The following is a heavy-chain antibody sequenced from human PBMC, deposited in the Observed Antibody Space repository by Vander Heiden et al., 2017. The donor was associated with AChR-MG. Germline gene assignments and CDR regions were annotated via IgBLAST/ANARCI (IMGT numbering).Heavy chain of an antibody. CDR1: GCSIGGSSYC. J-gene: IGHJ4*02. D-gene: IGHD6-13*01. CDR2: IYYSGIT. V-gene: IGHV4-39*01. CDR3: ARQYSRVY. Sequence: QLQLQESGPGLVKPSETLSPTCTDSGCSIGGSSYCLVWIRHPTGKGLEWIGRIYYSGITYYNPSLKSRVTISVETSKNQFSLKLSSVTAADTAVYYCARQYSRVYWGQGTLVTVSS.